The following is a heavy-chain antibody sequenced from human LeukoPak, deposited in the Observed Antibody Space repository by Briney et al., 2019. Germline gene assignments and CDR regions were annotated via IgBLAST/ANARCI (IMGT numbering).Heavy chain of an antibody. J-gene: IGHJ3*01. CDR3: VVVVEPPDSDGFDV. V-gene: IGHV3-74*01. CDR2: INADGSTT. D-gene: IGHD1-14*01. CDR1: GVTFGNSW. Sequence: RGSLRLSCAASGVTFGNSWVHWVRQAPGKGLVWVSLINADGSTTTYADSVQGRVTISRDNARNTLSLQMNSLTIEDTAVYYCVVVVEPPDSDGFDVWGQGTMITVSS.